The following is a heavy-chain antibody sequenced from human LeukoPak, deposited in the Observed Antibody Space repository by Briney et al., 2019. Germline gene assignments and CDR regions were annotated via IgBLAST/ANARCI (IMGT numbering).Heavy chain of an antibody. CDR3: AKSLDRKSWFVFRH. J-gene: IGHJ1*01. V-gene: IGHV3-23*01. CDR2: ISGSGTST. CDR1: GFTFSSYW. D-gene: IGHD3-10*01. Sequence: GGSLRLSCAASGFTFSSYWMSWVHQAPGKGLEWVSGISGSGTSTYYADSVKGRFTTSRDSSKNTVFLQMNSLRAEDTAIYYCAKSLDRKSWFVFRHWGQGTLVTVSS.